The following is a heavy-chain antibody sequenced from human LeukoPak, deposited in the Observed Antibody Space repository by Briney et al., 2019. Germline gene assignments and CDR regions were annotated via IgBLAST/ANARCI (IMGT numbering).Heavy chain of an antibody. J-gene: IGHJ6*02. V-gene: IGHV4-4*02. D-gene: IGHD2-2*02. CDR3: ATAPILRGEGGEHYKYGMDV. CDR2: IYHHGTL. CDR1: VGSISSGNW. Sequence: PSETLSLTCAVSVGSISSGNWWTWVRQSPGKGLEWIGEIYHHGTLNYNPSLKSRVTISADSFKNHFSLKLTSVTAADAAVDYSATAPILRGEGGEHYKYGMDVWGQGTTVIVSS.